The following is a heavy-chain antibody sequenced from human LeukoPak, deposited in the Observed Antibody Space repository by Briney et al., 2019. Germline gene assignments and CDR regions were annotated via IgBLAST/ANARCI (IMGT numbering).Heavy chain of an antibody. J-gene: IGHJ5*02. CDR3: ARGPRGSSWYNWFDP. V-gene: IGHV4-39*07. CDR1: GGSISSSSYY. CDR2: IYYSGST. D-gene: IGHD6-13*01. Sequence: PSETLSLTCTVSGGSISSSSYYRGWIRQPPGKGLEWIGSIYYSGSTYYNPSLKSRVTMSVDTSKNQFSLKLSSVTAADTAVYYCARGPRGSSWYNWFDPWGQGTLVTVSS.